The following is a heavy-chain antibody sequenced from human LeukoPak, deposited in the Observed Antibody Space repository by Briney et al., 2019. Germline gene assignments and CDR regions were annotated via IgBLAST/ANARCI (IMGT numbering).Heavy chain of an antibody. D-gene: IGHD3-22*01. CDR2: ISSSSSII. J-gene: IGHJ3*02. CDR1: GFTFSSYS. CDR3: ARDGDSSGYYAAFDI. V-gene: IGHV3-48*02. Sequence: GGSLRLSCAASGFTFSSYSMNWVRQAPGKGLEWRSYISSSSSIIYYADSVKGRFTISRDNAKNSLYLQMNSLRDEDTAVYYCARDGDSSGYYAAFDIWGQGTMVTVSS.